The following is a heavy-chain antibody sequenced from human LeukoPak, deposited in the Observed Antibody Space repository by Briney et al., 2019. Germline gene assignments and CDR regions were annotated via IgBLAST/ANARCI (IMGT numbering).Heavy chain of an antibody. CDR2: ISGSGGST. J-gene: IGHJ4*02. Sequence: PGGSLRLSCAASGFTFSSYGMNWVRQAPGKGLEWVLGISGSGGSTYNADSVKGRFTISRDNSKNTLYLQMNSLRVEDTAVYYCAKLAGGSCSGSSCPDFDSWGQGTLVTVSS. CDR1: GFTFSSYG. V-gene: IGHV3-23*01. CDR3: AKLAGGSCSGSSCPDFDS. D-gene: IGHD2-15*01.